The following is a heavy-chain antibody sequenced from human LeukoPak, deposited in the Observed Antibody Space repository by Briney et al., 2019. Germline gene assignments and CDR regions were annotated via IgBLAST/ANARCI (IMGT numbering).Heavy chain of an antibody. CDR3: ARDTENYYDSSGYSYYYYYGMDV. Sequence: SETLSLTCTVSGGSISSYYWSWIRQPPGKGLEWIGYIYYSGSTSYNPSLKSRVTISVDTSKNQFSLKLSSVTAADTAVYYCARDTENYYDSSGYSYYYYYGMDVWGQGTTVTVSS. CDR2: IYYSGST. CDR1: GGSISSYY. J-gene: IGHJ6*02. D-gene: IGHD3-22*01. V-gene: IGHV4-59*01.